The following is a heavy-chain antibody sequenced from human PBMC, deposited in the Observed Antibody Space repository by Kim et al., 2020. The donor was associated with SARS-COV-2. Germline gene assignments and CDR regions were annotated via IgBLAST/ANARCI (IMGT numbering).Heavy chain of an antibody. D-gene: IGHD3-16*01. Sequence: GGSLRLSCAASGFTFTGSAMHWVRQASGKGLEWVGRVANKPNNYATAYAASVKGRFTISRDDSKNMAYLQMNSLKTEDTAVYYCGRSSYGWYFDLWGRGTLVTVSP. V-gene: IGHV3-73*01. CDR1: GFTFTGSA. CDR3: GRSSYGWYFDL. CDR2: VANKPNNYAT. J-gene: IGHJ2*01.